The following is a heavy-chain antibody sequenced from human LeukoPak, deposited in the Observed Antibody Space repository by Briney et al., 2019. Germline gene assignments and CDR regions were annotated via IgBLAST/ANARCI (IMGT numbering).Heavy chain of an antibody. Sequence: ASVKVSCKASGYTFTSHDINWVRQATGQGLEWMGWMSPNSGDTGYAQKFQGRVTMTSDSSISTAYMELSGLRSEDTAIYYCVRTPPNWGFDYWGQGTLVTVSS. J-gene: IGHJ4*02. CDR2: MSPNSGDT. CDR1: GYTFTSHD. V-gene: IGHV1-8*01. D-gene: IGHD7-27*01. CDR3: VRTPPNWGFDY.